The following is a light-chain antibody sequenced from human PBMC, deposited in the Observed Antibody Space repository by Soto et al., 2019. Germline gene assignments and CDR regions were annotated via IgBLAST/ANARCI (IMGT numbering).Light chain of an antibody. V-gene: IGKV3-15*01. CDR2: GAS. CDR3: QQYGSSLIT. CDR1: QSVSSN. Sequence: EIVMTQYPATPSGSPGGRASLSCRASQSVSSNLAWYQQKPGQAPRLLIYGASTRATGIPARFSGSGSGTDFTLTISGLEPEDFAVYYCQQYGSSLITFGQGTRLEI. J-gene: IGKJ5*01.